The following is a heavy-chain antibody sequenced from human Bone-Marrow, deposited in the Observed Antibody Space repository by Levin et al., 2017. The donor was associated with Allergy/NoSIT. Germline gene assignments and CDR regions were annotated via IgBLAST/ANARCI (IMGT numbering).Heavy chain of an antibody. CDR1: DASISTTLYY. D-gene: IGHD1-1*01. Sequence: NASETLSLTCAVADASISTTLYYWGWIRQSPGTGLEWIGSIYYNGKMLESIGGSSYTGSTYYNPSLKSRVTISVDTSKNQFSLNLKSVTAADTAMYYCARGLEPTNWFDPWGHGTLVTVSS. CDR2: IYYNGKMLESIGGSSYTGST. CDR3: ARGLEPTNWFDP. J-gene: IGHJ5*02. V-gene: IGHV4-39*07.